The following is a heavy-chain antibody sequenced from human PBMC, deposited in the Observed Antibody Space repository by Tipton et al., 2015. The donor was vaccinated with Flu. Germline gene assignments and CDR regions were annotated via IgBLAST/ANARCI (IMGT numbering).Heavy chain of an antibody. CDR1: GYSFTGHY. V-gene: IGHV1-18*04. J-gene: IGHJ6*02. CDR2: ISGYDGDT. CDR3: ARDRGSYNIHLEYHYYYGMDV. D-gene: IGHD1-26*01. Sequence: QVQLVQSGAEVKKPGASVKVSCQASGYSFTGHYMHWVRQAPGQGLEWMGWISGYDGDTNYAEKLQGRVTMTTDTSTNTAYMEVRSLKSDDTAMYYCARDRGSYNIHLEYHYYYGMDVWGQGTTVTVSS.